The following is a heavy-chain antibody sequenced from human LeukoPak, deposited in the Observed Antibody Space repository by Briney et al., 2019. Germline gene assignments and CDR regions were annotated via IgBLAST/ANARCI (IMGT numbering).Heavy chain of an antibody. CDR1: GFTFTSYS. V-gene: IGHV3-7*01. CDR2: IKQHGSEK. Sequence: GGSLRLSCAASGFTFTSYSMNWVRQAPGKGLEWVANIKQHGSEKYYVDSVKGRFTISRDNAKNSLYLQMHSLRAEDTAVYYCAREAAESYGMDVWGQGTTVTVSS. CDR3: AREAAESYGMDV. J-gene: IGHJ6*02. D-gene: IGHD3-10*01.